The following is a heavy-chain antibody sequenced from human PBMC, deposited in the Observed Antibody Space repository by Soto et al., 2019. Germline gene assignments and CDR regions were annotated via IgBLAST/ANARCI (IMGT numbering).Heavy chain of an antibody. CDR3: AKPFYGDYGLDY. V-gene: IGHV3-30*18. D-gene: IGHD4-17*01. Sequence: QVQLVESGGGVVQPGRSLRLSCAASGFTFSSYGMHWVRQAPGKGLEWVAVISYDGSNKYYADSVKGRFTISRDNSKNTLYLQMNSLRAEDTAVYYCAKPFYGDYGLDYWGQGTLVTISS. CDR2: ISYDGSNK. J-gene: IGHJ4*02. CDR1: GFTFSSYG.